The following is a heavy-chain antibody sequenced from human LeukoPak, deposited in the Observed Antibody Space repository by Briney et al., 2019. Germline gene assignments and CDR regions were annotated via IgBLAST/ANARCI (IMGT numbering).Heavy chain of an antibody. CDR1: GYTFTGYY. Sequence: ASVRVSCKTSGYTFTGYYMHWVRQAPGQGLEWMGWVNPNSGGTNYAQKFQGRVTMTRDTSISTAYMELSRLRSDDTAVYYCARDSRGIKNAYWGQGTLVAVSS. CDR3: ARDSRGIKNAY. J-gene: IGHJ4*02. V-gene: IGHV1-2*02. CDR2: VNPNSGGT. D-gene: IGHD1-1*01.